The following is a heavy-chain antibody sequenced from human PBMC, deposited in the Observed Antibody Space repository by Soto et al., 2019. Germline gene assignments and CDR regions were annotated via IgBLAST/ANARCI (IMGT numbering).Heavy chain of an antibody. CDR2: INHSGST. CDR3: ARAMVEYGGTFDY. J-gene: IGHJ4*02. CDR1: GGSFSGYY. V-gene: IGHV4-34*01. D-gene: IGHD2-8*02. Sequence: SETLSLTCAVYGGSFSGYYWSWIRQPPGKGLEWIGEINHSGSTNYNPSLKSRVTISVDTSKNQFSLKLSSVTAADTAVYYCARAMVEYGGTFDYWGQGTLVTVSS.